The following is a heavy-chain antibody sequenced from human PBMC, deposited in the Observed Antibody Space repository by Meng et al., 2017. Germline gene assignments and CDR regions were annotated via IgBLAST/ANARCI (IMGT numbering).Heavy chain of an antibody. V-gene: IGHV4-59*01. CDR1: GGSISSYY. Sequence: QGMVQGTGPGLVKPSETLSLTCTVAGGSISSYYWSWIRQPPGKGLEWIGYIYYSGSTNYNASHKSRVTISVETSKNQCSLKLSSVPAADTAVYYCTRGYDFWSGQYNFDYWGQGTLVTVSS. J-gene: IGHJ4*02. CDR2: IYYSGST. D-gene: IGHD3-3*01. CDR3: TRGYDFWSGQYNFDY.